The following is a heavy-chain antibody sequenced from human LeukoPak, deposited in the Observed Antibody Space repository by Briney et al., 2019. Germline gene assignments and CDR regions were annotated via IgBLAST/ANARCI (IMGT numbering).Heavy chain of an antibody. CDR2: IKQDGSEK. Sequence: PGGSLRLSCAASGFTFSSYSMSWVRQAPGKGLEWVANIKQDGSEKYYVDSVKGRFTISRDNAKNSLYLQMNSLRAEDTAVYYCAKDLGATVTTGSSFDYWGQGTLVTVSS. J-gene: IGHJ4*02. CDR3: AKDLGATVTTGSSFDY. D-gene: IGHD4-17*01. V-gene: IGHV3-7*01. CDR1: GFTFSSYS.